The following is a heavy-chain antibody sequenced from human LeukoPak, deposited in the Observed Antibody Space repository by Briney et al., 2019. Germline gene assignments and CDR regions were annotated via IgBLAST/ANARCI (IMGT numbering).Heavy chain of an antibody. V-gene: IGHV3-33*06. Sequence: PGRSLRLSCAASGFTFSSYGMHWVRQAPGKGLEWVAVIWYDGSNKYYADSVKGRFTISRDNSKNTLYLQMNSLRAEDTAVYYCAKGYDFWSGYPTQYWFDPWGQGTLVTVSS. J-gene: IGHJ5*02. CDR3: AKGYDFWSGYPTQYWFDP. CDR2: IWYDGSNK. D-gene: IGHD3-3*01. CDR1: GFTFSSYG.